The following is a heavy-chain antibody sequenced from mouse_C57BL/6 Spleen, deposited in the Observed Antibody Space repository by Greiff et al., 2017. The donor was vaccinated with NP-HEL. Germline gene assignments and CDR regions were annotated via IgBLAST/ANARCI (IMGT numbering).Heavy chain of an antibody. V-gene: IGHV1-20*01. CDR1: GYSFTGYF. CDR2: INPYNGDT. Sequence: EVQLQQSGPELVKPGDSVKISCKASGYSFTGYFMNWVMQSHGKSLEWIGRINPYNGDTFYNQKFKGKATLTVDKSSSTAHMELRSLTSEDSAVYYCARSDGSSYQYYLDYWGQGTTLTVSS. CDR3: ARSDGSSYQYYLDY. D-gene: IGHD1-1*01. J-gene: IGHJ2*01.